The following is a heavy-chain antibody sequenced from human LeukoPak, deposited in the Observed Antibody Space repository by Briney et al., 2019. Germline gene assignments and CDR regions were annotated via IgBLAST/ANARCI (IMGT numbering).Heavy chain of an antibody. CDR2: ISSSSSYI. V-gene: IGHV3-21*01. CDR1: GFTFSSYS. D-gene: IGHD3-22*01. Sequence: GGSLRLSCAASGFTFSSYSMNWVRQAPGTGLEWVSSISSSSSYIYYADSVKGRFTISRDNAKNSLYLQMNSLRAEDTAVYYCASLRQAPYYYDSSGCGYYFDYWGQGTLVTVSS. J-gene: IGHJ4*02. CDR3: ASLRQAPYYYDSSGCGYYFDY.